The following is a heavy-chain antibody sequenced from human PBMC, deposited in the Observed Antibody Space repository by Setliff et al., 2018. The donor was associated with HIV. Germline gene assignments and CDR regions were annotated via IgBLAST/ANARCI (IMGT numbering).Heavy chain of an antibody. D-gene: IGHD5-18*01. V-gene: IGHV4-39*07. CDR1: GGSISSSNYY. Sequence: SETLSLTCTVSGGSISSSNYYWGWIRQPPGKGLEWIGNIYYSGSTYYSPSLKSRVTISVDASRNQFSLRLSSVTAADTAVYYCAAWGPRYSYAPYFFDSWGQGTLVTVSS. CDR2: IYYSGST. CDR3: AAWGPRYSYAPYFFDS. J-gene: IGHJ4*02.